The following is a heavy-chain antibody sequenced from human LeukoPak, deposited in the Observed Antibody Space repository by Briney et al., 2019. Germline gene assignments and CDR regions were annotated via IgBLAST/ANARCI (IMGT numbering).Heavy chain of an antibody. CDR3: ARECCSSTSCYRDAFDI. D-gene: IGHD2-2*02. J-gene: IGHJ3*02. CDR1: GFNFSSYR. CDR2: ISSSSSYI. V-gene: IGHV3-21*01. Sequence: GGSLRLSCAASGFNFSSYRMNWVRQAPGKGLEWVSSISSSSSYIYYADSVKGRFTVSRDNAKNSLYLQMHSLRAEDTAVYFCARECCSSTSCYRDAFDIWGQGTMVTVSS.